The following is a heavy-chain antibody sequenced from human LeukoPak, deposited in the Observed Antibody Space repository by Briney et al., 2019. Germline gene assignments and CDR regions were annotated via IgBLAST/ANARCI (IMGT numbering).Heavy chain of an antibody. D-gene: IGHD1-26*01. CDR1: AFTFSSYS. CDR2: ISSSSSTI. V-gene: IGHV3-48*01. CDR3: ARITRHYSGSYFGWYFDL. J-gene: IGHJ2*01. Sequence: GGSLRLSCAASAFTFSSYSMNWVRQAPSKGLEWVSYISSSSSTIYYADSVKGRFTISRDNSKNTLYLQMNSLRAEDTAVYYCARITRHYSGSYFGWYFDLWGRGTLVTVSS.